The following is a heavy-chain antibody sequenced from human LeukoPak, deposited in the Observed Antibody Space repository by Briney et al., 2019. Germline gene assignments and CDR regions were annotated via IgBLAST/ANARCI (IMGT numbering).Heavy chain of an antibody. V-gene: IGHV4-61*01. CDR1: GGSVSSGSYY. CDR3: AREDYDSSNFDY. Sequence: PSETLSLTCTVSGGSVSSGSYYWSWIRQPPGKGLGGIGYIYYSGSTNYNPSLKSRVTISVDTSKNQFSLKLSSVTAADTAVYYCAREDYDSSNFDYWGQGTLVTVSS. D-gene: IGHD3-3*01. CDR2: IYYSGST. J-gene: IGHJ4*02.